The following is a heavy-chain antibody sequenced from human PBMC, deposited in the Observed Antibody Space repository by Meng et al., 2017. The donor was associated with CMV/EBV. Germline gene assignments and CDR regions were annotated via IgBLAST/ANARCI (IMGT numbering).Heavy chain of an antibody. CDR2: INPNSGGT. J-gene: IGHJ4*02. D-gene: IGHD6-13*01. V-gene: IGHV1-2*02. Sequence: QWHLVQVGAEVKKPGSSVKVSCKASGYTFTGYYMNWVRQAPGQGLEWMGWINPNSGGTNYAQKFQGRVTMTRDTSISTAYMELSRLRSDDTAVYYCARFMSSSWDHYFDYWGQGTLVTVSS. CDR3: ARFMSSSWDHYFDY. CDR1: GYTFTGYY.